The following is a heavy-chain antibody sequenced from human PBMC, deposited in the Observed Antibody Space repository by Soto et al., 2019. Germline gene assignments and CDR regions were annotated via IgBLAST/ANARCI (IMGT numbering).Heavy chain of an antibody. CDR2: TYYRSKWYN. CDR3: ARAAVVVPAAIPNGFDP. D-gene: IGHD2-2*02. CDR1: GDSVSSNSAA. J-gene: IGHJ5*02. V-gene: IGHV6-1*01. Sequence: SQTLSLTCAISGDSVSSNSAAWNWIRQSPSRGLEWLGRTYYRSKWYNDYAVSVKSRITINPDTSENQFSLQLNSVTPEDTAVHYCARAAVVVPAAIPNGFDPCGQGTLVTVSS.